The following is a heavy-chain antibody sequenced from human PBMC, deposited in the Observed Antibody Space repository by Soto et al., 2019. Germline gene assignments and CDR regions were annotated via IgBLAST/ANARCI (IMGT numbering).Heavy chain of an antibody. D-gene: IGHD2-21*02. CDR2: ISGSNNNI. J-gene: IGHJ4*02. Sequence: QSGGSLRLSCAASGVTLRNYEMNWVRQAPGKGLEWISKISGSNNNIYYADSVRGRFTISRDNAKNSLYLQMNSLRAEDTAIYYCASERLCGADCYFFDNWGQGTQVTVSS. V-gene: IGHV3-48*03. CDR1: GVTLRNYE. CDR3: ASERLCGADCYFFDN.